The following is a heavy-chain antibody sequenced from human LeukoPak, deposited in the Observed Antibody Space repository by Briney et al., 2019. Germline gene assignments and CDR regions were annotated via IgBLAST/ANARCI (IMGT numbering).Heavy chain of an antibody. CDR3: AKQAHNTGYYDH. D-gene: IGHD2-8*02. CDR2: IIPIFGTA. Sequence: SVKVSCKASGGTFSSYAISWVRQAPGQGLEWMGGIIPIFGTANYAQKFQGRVTITADESTSTAYMELSSLRSEDTAVCYCAKQAHNTGYYDHWGQGTLVTVSS. J-gene: IGHJ4*02. V-gene: IGHV1-69*13. CDR1: GGTFSSYA.